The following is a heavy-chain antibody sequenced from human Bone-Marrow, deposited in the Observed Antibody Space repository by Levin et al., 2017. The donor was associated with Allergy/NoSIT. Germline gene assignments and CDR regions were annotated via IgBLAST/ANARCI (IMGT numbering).Heavy chain of an antibody. CDR1: GGSISSYY. Sequence: SETLSLTCTVSGGSISSYYWSWIRQPPGKGLEWIGYIYYSGSTNYNPSLKSRVTISVDTSKNQFSLKLSSVTAADTAVYYCARAVAGRSYYYGMDVWGQGTTVTVSS. V-gene: IGHV4-59*01. D-gene: IGHD6-19*01. J-gene: IGHJ6*02. CDR2: IYYSGST. CDR3: ARAVAGRSYYYGMDV.